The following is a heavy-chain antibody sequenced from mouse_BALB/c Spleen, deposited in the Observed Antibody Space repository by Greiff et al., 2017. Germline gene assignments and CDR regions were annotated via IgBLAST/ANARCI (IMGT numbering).Heavy chain of an antibody. V-gene: IGHV2-4-1*01. CDR3: ARNWGYDYDGDWYFDV. D-gene: IGHD2-4*01. Sequence: QVQLQQSGPGLVQPSQSLSITCTVSGFSLTSYGVHWVRQSPGKGLEWLGVIWSGGSTDYNAAFISRLSISKDNSKSQVFCKMNSLQADDTAIYYCARNWGYDYDGDWYFDVWGAGTTVTVSS. CDR2: IWSGGST. J-gene: IGHJ1*01. CDR1: GFSLTSYG.